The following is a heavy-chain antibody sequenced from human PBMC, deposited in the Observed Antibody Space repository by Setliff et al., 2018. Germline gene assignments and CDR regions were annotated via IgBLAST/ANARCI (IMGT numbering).Heavy chain of an antibody. D-gene: IGHD3-22*01. CDR3: ARESRYYYDNLGTLDY. CDR2: IYSSGST. Sequence: SETLSLTCTVSGGAIRSSDYHWGWIRQPPGKGLEWIGYIYSSGSTYYNPSLKSRVSISVDTSKNQFSLKLSSVTAADTAVYYCARESRYYYDNLGTLDYWGQGTLVTVSS. J-gene: IGHJ4*02. CDR1: GGAIRSSDYH. V-gene: IGHV4-30-4*08.